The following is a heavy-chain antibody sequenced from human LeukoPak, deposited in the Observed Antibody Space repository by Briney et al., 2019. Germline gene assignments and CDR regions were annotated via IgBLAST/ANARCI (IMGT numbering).Heavy chain of an antibody. Sequence: SETLSLTCTISGGSISGYYWSWIRQPPGKGLEWIGYIYYTGSTNHNPSLKSRVTISVDTSKNQFSLKLSSVTAADTAVYYCARVVYSGYDFRGAMDVWGKGTTVTVSS. V-gene: IGHV4-59*01. J-gene: IGHJ6*03. CDR1: GGSISGYY. CDR2: IYYTGST. CDR3: ARVVYSGYDFRGAMDV. D-gene: IGHD5-12*01.